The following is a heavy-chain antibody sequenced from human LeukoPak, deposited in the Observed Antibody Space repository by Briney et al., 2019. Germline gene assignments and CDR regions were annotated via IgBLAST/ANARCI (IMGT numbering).Heavy chain of an antibody. J-gene: IGHJ6*03. CDR1: GGSIISDY. V-gene: IGHV4-59*12. D-gene: IGHD1-26*01. Sequence: AETLSLSCTFSGGSIISDYWSAFRQPPGPGLEWIGYFYCIGSPNHTPPLKRRVTLLLDTSQNRLSPMLSSVTAADTAVYYCARWTYSGSYYYMDVWGKATTVTVPS. CDR2: FYCIGSP. CDR3: ARWTYSGSYYYMDV.